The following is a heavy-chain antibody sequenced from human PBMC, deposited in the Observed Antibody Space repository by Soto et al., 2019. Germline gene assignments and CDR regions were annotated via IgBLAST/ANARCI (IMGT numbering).Heavy chain of an antibody. CDR2: ISTSSRTI. CDR3: TKGRYSSDY. Sequence: QVQLVEAGGGLVKPGGSLRLSCAASGFTFSDYYMTWIPQAPGKGLEWISYISTSSRTIYYADSVKGRFTISRDNAKNSLYLQMNSLRAEDTAVYYCTKGRYSSDYWGQGTLVTVSS. J-gene: IGHJ4*02. CDR1: GFTFSDYY. D-gene: IGHD6-13*01. V-gene: IGHV3-11*01.